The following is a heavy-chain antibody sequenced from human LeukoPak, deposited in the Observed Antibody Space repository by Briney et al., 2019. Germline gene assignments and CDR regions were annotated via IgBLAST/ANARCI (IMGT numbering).Heavy chain of an antibody. CDR1: GYTFTSYG. CDR2: ISAYNGNT. D-gene: IGHD3-22*01. Sequence: ASVKVSCKASGYTFTSYGISWVRRAPGQGLEWMGWISAYNGNTNYAQKLQGRVTMTTDTSTSTAYMELRSLRSDDTAVYYCARDDHTDYYDSSGSYFDYWGQGTLVTVSS. J-gene: IGHJ4*02. CDR3: ARDDHTDYYDSSGSYFDY. V-gene: IGHV1-18*01.